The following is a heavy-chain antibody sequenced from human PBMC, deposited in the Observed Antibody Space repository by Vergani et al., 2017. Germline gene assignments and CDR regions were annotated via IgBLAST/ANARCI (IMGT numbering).Heavy chain of an antibody. CDR1: GFTFSSYS. V-gene: IGHV3-21*01. J-gene: IGHJ4*02. D-gene: IGHD1-26*01. Sequence: EVQLVESGGGLVKPGGSLRLSCAASGFTFSSYSMNWVRQAPGKGLEWVSSISSSSSYIYYADSVKGRFTISRDNSKNTLYLQMNSLRAEDTAVYYCAKVGDSGSYFDYWGQGTLVTVSS. CDR2: ISSSSSYI. CDR3: AKVGDSGSYFDY.